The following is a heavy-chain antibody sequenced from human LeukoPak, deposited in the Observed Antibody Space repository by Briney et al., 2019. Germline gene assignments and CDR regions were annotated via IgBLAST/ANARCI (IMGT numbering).Heavy chain of an antibody. CDR1: GGTFSSYA. CDR3: ATDYDSSSSESGGYYYGMDV. Sequence: ASVKVSCEASGGTFSSYAISWVRQAPGQGLEWMGGIIPIFGTADYAQKFQGRVTITADESTSTAYRELSSLRSEDTAVYYCATDYDSSSSESGGYYYGMDVWGQGTTVTVSS. D-gene: IGHD6-6*01. V-gene: IGHV1-69*13. J-gene: IGHJ6*02. CDR2: IIPIFGTA.